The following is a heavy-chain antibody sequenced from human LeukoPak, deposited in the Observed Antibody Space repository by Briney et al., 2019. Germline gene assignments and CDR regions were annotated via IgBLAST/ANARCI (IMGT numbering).Heavy chain of an antibody. D-gene: IGHD4-17*01. CDR2: ICSSGTTI. V-gene: IGHV3-11*01. Sequence: GGSLRLSCAASGFTFSDYYMSWIRQAPGRGLEWVSYICSSGTTIYYADSVKGRFTISRDNAKNSLYLQMNSLRAEDTAVYYCATVYGDYFFDYWGQGTLVTVSS. CDR3: ATVYGDYFFDY. CDR1: GFTFSDYY. J-gene: IGHJ4*02.